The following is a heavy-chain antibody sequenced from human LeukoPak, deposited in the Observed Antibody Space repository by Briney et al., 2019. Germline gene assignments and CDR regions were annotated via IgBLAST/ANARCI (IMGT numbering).Heavy chain of an antibody. J-gene: IGHJ4*02. V-gene: IGHV3-30*18. CDR3: AKDHSGSYYGPFDS. D-gene: IGHD1-26*01. CDR1: GFSFSSFG. Sequence: SGRSLRLSCAASGFSFSSFGMHWVCQAPGKGLEWVAVISYEGSNKYYAASVKGRLTISRDNFKNTLDLQMNSLTSEDTAVYCCAKDHSGSYYGPFDSWGQGTLVTVSS. CDR2: ISYEGSNK.